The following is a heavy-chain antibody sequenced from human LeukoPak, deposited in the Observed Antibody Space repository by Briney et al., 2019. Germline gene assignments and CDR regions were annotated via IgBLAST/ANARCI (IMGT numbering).Heavy chain of an antibody. CDR2: IYYSGST. CDR1: GGSISSGGYY. Sequence: PSQTLSLTCTVSGGSISSGGYYWGWLRQHPGKGLEWIREIYYSGSTYYNPSLKRRFTISVDTSNNQFSLKLTSVTAADTAVYYCARDLYGDIAAAGTRWFDPWGQGALVTVSS. J-gene: IGHJ5*02. V-gene: IGHV4-31*03. CDR3: ARDLYGDIAAAGTRWFDP. D-gene: IGHD6-13*01.